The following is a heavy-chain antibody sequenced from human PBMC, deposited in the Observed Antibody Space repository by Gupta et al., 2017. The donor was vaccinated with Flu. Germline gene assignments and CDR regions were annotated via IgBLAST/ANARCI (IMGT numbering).Heavy chain of an antibody. CDR3: ARVFTSGKTYGMDV. Sequence: EEQLVETGGGLVQPGGSLRLSCAASGFIVNSNHMTWVRQAPGKGLECVSVLYSGGGTYSADSVKGRFTISRDNSNNTLYLLMSTLRAEDTAVYYCARVFTSGKTYGMDVWGQGTTVTVSS. V-gene: IGHV3-53*02. CDR1: GFIVNSNH. CDR2: LYSGGGT. D-gene: IGHD3-10*01. J-gene: IGHJ6*02.